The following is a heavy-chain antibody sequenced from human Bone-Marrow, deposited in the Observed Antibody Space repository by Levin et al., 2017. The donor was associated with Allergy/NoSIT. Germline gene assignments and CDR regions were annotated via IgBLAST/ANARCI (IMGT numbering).Heavy chain of an antibody. Sequence: AASVKVSCKASGGTFSSYAISWVRQAPGQGLEWMGGIIPIFGTANYAQKFQGRVTITADESTSTAYMELSSLRSEDTAVYYCARDHLLTTVTTTFGGGFDYWGQGTLVTVSS. CDR2: IIPIFGTA. CDR1: GGTFSSYA. CDR3: ARDHLLTTVTTTFGGGFDY. D-gene: IGHD4-17*01. J-gene: IGHJ4*02. V-gene: IGHV1-69*13.